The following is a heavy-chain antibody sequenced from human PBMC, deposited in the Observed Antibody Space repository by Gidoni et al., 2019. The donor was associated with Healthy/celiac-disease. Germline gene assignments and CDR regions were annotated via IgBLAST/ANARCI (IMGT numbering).Heavy chain of an antibody. CDR1: GSTFDDYA. CDR2: IAGDGSST. J-gene: IGHJ2*01. V-gene: IGHV3-43*02. D-gene: IGHD2-21*02. Sequence: EVQLVESGGGVVQPGGSLRLSCAASGSTFDDYAMHWVRHAPGKGLEWVSLIAGDGSSTYYADSVKGRFTISRDNSKNSLYLQMNSLRTEDTALYYCAKDYCGGDCPEYWYFDLWGRGTLVTVSS. CDR3: AKDYCGGDCPEYWYFDL.